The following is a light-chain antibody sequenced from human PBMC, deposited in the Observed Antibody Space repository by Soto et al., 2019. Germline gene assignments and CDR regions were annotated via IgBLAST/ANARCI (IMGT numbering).Light chain of an antibody. CDR3: QQYPGT. V-gene: IGKV1-5*01. J-gene: IGKJ2*02. Sequence: DIQMTQSPSTLSASVGDRVTITCRASQSISSWLAWYQQKPGKAPKLLIYDASSLESGVPSRFSGSGSGTEFTLTISSLQPDYFATYYCQQYPGTFGQGTKLEIK. CDR2: DAS. CDR1: QSISSW.